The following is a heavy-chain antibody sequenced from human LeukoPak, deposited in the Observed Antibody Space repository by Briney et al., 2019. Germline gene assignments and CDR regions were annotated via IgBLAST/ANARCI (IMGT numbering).Heavy chain of an antibody. D-gene: IGHD7-27*01. CDR2: ISHTGTSM. J-gene: IGHJ4*02. CDR1: GFTFSDYY. CDR3: GRGHWGLDY. V-gene: IGHV3-11*04. Sequence: GGSLRLSCAASGFTFSDYYMTWIRQAPGKGLEWISYISHTGTSMFYADAVKGRFTISRDNAKNSLYLQMDSLRDEDTAIYYCGRGHWGLDYWGQGTRVTVS.